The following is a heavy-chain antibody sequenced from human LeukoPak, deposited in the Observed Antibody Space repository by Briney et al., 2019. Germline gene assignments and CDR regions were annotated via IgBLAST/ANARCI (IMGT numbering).Heavy chain of an antibody. CDR3: AREGDY. CDR1: GGSISSSSYY. V-gene: IGHV4-39*07. CDR2: IYYRGNT. J-gene: IGHJ4*02. Sequence: SETLSLTCTVSGGSISSSSYYWGWIRQPPGKGLEWIGSIYYRGNTYYNPSLKSRVTISVDTSKNQFSLKLSSVTAADTAVYYCAREGDYWGQGTLVTVSS.